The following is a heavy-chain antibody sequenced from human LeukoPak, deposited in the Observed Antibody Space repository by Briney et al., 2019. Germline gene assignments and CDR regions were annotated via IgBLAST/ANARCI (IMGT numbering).Heavy chain of an antibody. CDR2: ISSSSSYI. CDR1: GFTFSSYS. D-gene: IGHD2-15*01. J-gene: IGHJ4*02. Sequence: GGSLRLSCAVSGFTFSSYSMNWVRQAPGKGLEWVSSISSSSSYIYYADSVKGRFTISRDNAKNSLYLHMNSLRAEDTAVYYCARPRRGRSYRFDYWGQGTLVTVSS. CDR3: ARPRRGRSYRFDY. V-gene: IGHV3-21*01.